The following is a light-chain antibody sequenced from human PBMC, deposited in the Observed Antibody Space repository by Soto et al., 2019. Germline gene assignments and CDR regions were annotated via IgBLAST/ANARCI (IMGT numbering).Light chain of an antibody. CDR1: QSVYSN. CDR3: QQYQSLPLT. V-gene: IGKV3-15*01. CDR2: ESS. J-gene: IGKJ4*01. Sequence: EIVMTQSPATLSLSPGERATLSCRASQSVYSNLAWYQQKPGQTHRLLIYESSTRATGTPARFSGGGSGTEFTLTISSLQSEDFANYFCQQYQSLPLTFGGGTKVEIK.